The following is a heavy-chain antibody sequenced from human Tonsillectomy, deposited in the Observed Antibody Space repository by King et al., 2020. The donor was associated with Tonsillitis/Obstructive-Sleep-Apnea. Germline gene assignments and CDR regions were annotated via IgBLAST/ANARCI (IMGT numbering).Heavy chain of an antibody. CDR2: IWYDGSNK. Sequence: VQLVESGGGVVQPGRSLRLSCAASGFTFSSYGMHWVRQAPGKGLEWVAVIWYDGSNKYYADSVKGRFTISRDNSKNTLYMQMNSLRAEDTAVYYCAVDQGRVLAYWGQGTLVTVSS. V-gene: IGHV3-33*01. CDR3: AVDQGRVLAY. J-gene: IGHJ4*02. D-gene: IGHD3-16*01. CDR1: GFTFSSYG.